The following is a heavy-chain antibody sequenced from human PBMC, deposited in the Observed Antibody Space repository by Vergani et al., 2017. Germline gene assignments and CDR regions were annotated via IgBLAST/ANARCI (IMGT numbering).Heavy chain of an antibody. D-gene: IGHD2-2*01. J-gene: IGHJ4*02. CDR2: ISSSSSYI. Sequence: EVQLVESGGGLVKPGGSLRLSCAASGFTFSSYSMNWVRQAPGKGLEWVSSISSSSSYIYYADSVKGRFTISRDNAKNSLYLQMNSLRAEDTAVYYCAKDLQTDGSTSRILDYWGQGTLVTVSS. CDR1: GFTFSSYS. V-gene: IGHV3-21*01. CDR3: AKDLQTDGSTSRILDY.